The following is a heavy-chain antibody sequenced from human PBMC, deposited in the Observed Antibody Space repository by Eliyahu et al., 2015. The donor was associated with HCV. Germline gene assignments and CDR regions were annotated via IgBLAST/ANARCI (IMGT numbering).Heavy chain of an antibody. D-gene: IGHD3-9*01. Sequence: QVQLVESGGGVVQPGRSLGPSCXVSGFTFSXNAMHWVRQAPGKGLEWVAVIWSDGHNKYYADSVKGRFTISRDNSKNTLYLQMNSLRAEDTALYYCATGDFDDYWGQGTLVTVSS. J-gene: IGHJ4*02. CDR3: ATGDFDDY. CDR1: GFTFSXNA. V-gene: IGHV3-33*01. CDR2: IWSDGHNK.